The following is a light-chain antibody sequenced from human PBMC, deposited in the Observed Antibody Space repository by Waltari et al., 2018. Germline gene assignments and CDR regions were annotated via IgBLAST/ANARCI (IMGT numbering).Light chain of an antibody. CDR3: QQSSSSPWYT. V-gene: IGKV1-39*01. CDR1: QNINNY. Sequence: DIRMTQSPSSLSASVGDRVTITCRASQNINNYVNWYQQKPGKAPKLLIYAASTLQRGVPSRFSGSGSGTDFTLTISSLQPEDFATYYCQQSSSSPWYTFGQGTKLEI. J-gene: IGKJ2*01. CDR2: AAS.